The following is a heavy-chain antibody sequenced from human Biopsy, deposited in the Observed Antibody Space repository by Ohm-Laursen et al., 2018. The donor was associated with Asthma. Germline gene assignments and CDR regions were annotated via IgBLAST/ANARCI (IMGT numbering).Heavy chain of an antibody. CDR1: GFTFSTYG. J-gene: IGHJ6*02. V-gene: IGHV3-30*03. Sequence: SLRLSCAASGFTFSTYGMHWVRQAPGKGLEWVAVISFDGSNKYYGDSVKGRFTIARDNSKNTVYLQMNSLRAEDPAVYYCASYEVVTAILPMDVWGQGTTVTVSS. CDR3: ASYEVVTAILPMDV. CDR2: ISFDGSNK. D-gene: IGHD2-21*02.